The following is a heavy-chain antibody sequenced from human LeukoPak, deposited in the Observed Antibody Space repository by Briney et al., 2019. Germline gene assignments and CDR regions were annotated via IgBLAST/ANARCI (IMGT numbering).Heavy chain of an antibody. D-gene: IGHD6-13*01. CDR2: ISSSGSTI. V-gene: IGHV3-11*01. J-gene: IGHJ6*03. CDR3: ARGSSRGLAAVYYYYYYMDV. CDR1: GFTLKEKY. Sequence: GRSPRLSCADRGFTLKEKYMRWGGQATRKGMEWGSYISSSGSTISYADSVRGRFTISRDNAKNSLYLQMNSLRAEDTAVYYCARGSSRGLAAVYYYYYYMDVWGKGTTVTVFS.